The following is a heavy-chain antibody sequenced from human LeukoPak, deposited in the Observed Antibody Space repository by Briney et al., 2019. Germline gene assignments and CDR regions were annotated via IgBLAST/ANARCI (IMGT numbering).Heavy chain of an antibody. D-gene: IGHD6-13*01. V-gene: IGHV3-30*04. CDR1: GFTFSSYA. Sequence: GGSLRLSCAASGFTFSSYAMHWVRLAPGKGLEWVAVISYDGSNKYYADSVKGRFTISRDNSKNTLYLQMNSLRAEDTAVYYCARGDSSSWYSPFDYWGQGTLVTVSS. CDR2: ISYDGSNK. J-gene: IGHJ4*02. CDR3: ARGDSSSWYSPFDY.